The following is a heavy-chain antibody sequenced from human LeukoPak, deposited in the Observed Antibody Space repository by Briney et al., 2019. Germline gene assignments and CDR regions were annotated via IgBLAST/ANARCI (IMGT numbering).Heavy chain of an antibody. V-gene: IGHV3-33*01. CDR1: GFTFSSYG. CDR3: ARDYSLPYCSSTSCFVDY. D-gene: IGHD2-2*01. CDR2: IRYDGSNK. Sequence: GRSLRLSCAASGFTFSSYGMHWVRQAPGKGLEWVAFIRYDGSNKYYADSVKGRFTISRDNSKNTLYLQLNSLRAEDTAVYYCARDYSLPYCSSTSCFVDYWGQETLVTVSS. J-gene: IGHJ4*02.